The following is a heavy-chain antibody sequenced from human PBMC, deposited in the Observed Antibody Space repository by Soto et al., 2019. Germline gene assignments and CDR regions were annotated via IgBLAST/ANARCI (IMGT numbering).Heavy chain of an antibody. Sequence: SGPTLVNPTETLTLTCTVSGFSLSNARMGVSWIRRPPGKAREWLAHILSNDEKSYSTSLKSRLTISKDTSKSQVVLTMTNMDPVDTATYYCARIMQLVGNWFDPWGQGTLVTVSS. CDR3: ARIMQLVGNWFDP. J-gene: IGHJ5*02. V-gene: IGHV2-26*01. D-gene: IGHD6-6*01. CDR1: GFSLSNARMG. CDR2: ILSNDEK.